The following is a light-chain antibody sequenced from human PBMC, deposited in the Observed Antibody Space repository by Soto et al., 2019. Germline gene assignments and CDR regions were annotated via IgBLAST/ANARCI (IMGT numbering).Light chain of an antibody. CDR2: GAS. CDR3: QQRSNWPLT. CDR1: QSVSSS. Sequence: EIVMTQSPATLSVSPGERATLSCRASQSVSSSLAWYQQKPGQTPRLLIYGASTRATGIPDRFSGSGSGTDFTLTISSLEPEDFAVYYCQQRSNWPLTFGGGTKVDI. J-gene: IGKJ4*01. V-gene: IGKV3-11*01.